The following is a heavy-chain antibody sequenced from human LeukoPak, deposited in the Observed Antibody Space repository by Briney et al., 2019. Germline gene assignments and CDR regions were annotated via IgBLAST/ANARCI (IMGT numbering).Heavy chain of an antibody. CDR3: ARVITMIVARANWFDP. CDR1: GDSMNRYQ. J-gene: IGHJ5*02. Sequence: PSETLSLTCTVSGDSMNRYQWAWIRQSAVKGLEWIGYIYDNGNTNYNPSFKGRLSISLDTSKSQFFLTLTSVTAADTAVYYCARVITMIVARANWFDPWGQGTLVTVSS. V-gene: IGHV4-59*12. CDR2: IYDNGNT. D-gene: IGHD3-22*01.